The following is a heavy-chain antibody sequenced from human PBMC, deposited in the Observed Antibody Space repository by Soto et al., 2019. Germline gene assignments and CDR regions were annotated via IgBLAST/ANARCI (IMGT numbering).Heavy chain of an antibody. CDR2: MNPNSGNP. D-gene: IGHD2-2*01. J-gene: IGHJ6*02. CDR3: ARDPVRYCSSTSCLGLYGMDV. V-gene: IGHV1-8*01. Sequence: ASVKVSCKASGYTFTSYDINWVRQATGQGLERRGWMNPNSGNPGYAQKFQGRVTMPRNTSISTAYMELSSLRSEDTAVYYCARDPVRYCSSTSCLGLYGMDVWGQVTTVTVS. CDR1: GYTFTSYD.